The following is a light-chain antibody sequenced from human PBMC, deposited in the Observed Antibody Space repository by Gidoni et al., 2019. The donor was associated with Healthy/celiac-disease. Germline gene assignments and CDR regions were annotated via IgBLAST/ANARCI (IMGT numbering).Light chain of an antibody. CDR3: QQSYSTPYI. Sequence: DIQTTQSPSSLSAPVGDRVTVTCRAGQSINTYLNWYQQKPGKAPKLLIYAASSLGSGVPSRFTGSGSGTDFTLTISSLQPEDFGTYYCQQSYSTPYIFGQGTKLEIK. J-gene: IGKJ2*01. V-gene: IGKV1-39*01. CDR2: AAS. CDR1: QSINTY.